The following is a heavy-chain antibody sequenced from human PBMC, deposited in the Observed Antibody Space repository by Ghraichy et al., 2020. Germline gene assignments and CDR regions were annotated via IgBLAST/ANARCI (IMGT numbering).Heavy chain of an antibody. CDR1: GFTFSSYA. D-gene: IGHD4/OR15-4a*01. CDR3: AKVHLDRLTYYYYYYMDV. CDR2: ISGSGGST. V-gene: IGHV3-23*01. Sequence: GGSLRLSCAASGFTFSSYAMSWVRQAPGKGLEWVSAISGSGGSTYYADSVKGRFTISRDNSKNTLYLQMNSLRAEDTAVYYCAKVHLDRLTYYYYYYMDVWGKGTTVTVSS. J-gene: IGHJ6*03.